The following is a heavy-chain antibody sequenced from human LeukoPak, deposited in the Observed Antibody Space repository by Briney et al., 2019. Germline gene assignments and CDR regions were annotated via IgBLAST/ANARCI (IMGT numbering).Heavy chain of an antibody. CDR2: ISGTSSYI. Sequence: GGSLRLSCAASGFTFSSYSMNWVRQAPGKGLEWVSSISGTSSYIYYADSVKGRFTISRDDAKNSLYLQMNSLRAEDTAVYYCAREDIYGYSEDYWGQGTLVTVSS. CDR3: AREDIYGYSEDY. V-gene: IGHV3-21*01. J-gene: IGHJ4*02. CDR1: GFTFSSYS. D-gene: IGHD5-18*01.